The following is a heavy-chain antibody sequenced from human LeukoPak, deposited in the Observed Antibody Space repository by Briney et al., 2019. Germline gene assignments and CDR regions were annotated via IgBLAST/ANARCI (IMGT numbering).Heavy chain of an antibody. CDR1: GGSVSSSNW. V-gene: IGHV4-4*02. CDR2: IYHSGTT. D-gene: IGHD5-12*01. J-gene: IGHJ4*02. CDR3: AREGSGYGGANFDY. Sequence: SGTLSLTCAVSGGSVSSSNWWSWVRQPPGKGLEWIGEIYHSGTTNYNPSLKSRVTISLDKSKNQFSLKLSSVTAADTAVYYCAREGSGYGGANFDYWGQGTLVTVSS.